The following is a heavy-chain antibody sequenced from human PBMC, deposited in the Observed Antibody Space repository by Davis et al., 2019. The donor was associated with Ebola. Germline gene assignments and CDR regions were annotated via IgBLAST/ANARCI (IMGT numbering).Heavy chain of an antibody. CDR2: ISDSSTTI. V-gene: IGHV3-48*02. D-gene: IGHD3-22*01. Sequence: PGGSLRLSCAASGFTFSAYSMNWVRQAPGKGLEWVSYISDSSTTIYYADSVKGRFTISRDNAKNSLYLQMNSLRDEDTAVYYCARDHYYDSSGYLFYYYGMDVWGKGTTVTVSS. CDR1: GFTFSAYS. CDR3: ARDHYYDSSGYLFYYYGMDV. J-gene: IGHJ6*04.